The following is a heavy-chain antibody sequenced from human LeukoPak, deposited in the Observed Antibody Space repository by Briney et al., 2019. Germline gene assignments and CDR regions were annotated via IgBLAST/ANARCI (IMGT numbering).Heavy chain of an antibody. V-gene: IGHV3-74*01. CDR3: ARDHPYSSSSLATYYYYYGMDV. Sequence: GGSLRLSCAASGFTFSSYWMHWVRQAPGKGLVWVSRINSDGSSTSYADSVKGRFTISRDNAKNTLYLRMNSLRAEDTAVYYCARDHPYSSSSLATYYYYYGMDVWGQGTTVTVSS. D-gene: IGHD6-6*01. J-gene: IGHJ6*02. CDR1: GFTFSSYW. CDR2: INSDGSST.